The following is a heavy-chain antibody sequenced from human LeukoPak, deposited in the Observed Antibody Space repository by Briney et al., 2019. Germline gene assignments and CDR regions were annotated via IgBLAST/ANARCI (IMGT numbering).Heavy chain of an antibody. CDR2: ISSSGGST. CDR1: GFTFSSYA. V-gene: IGHV3-23*01. CDR3: AKDQVPGGIPYFDY. J-gene: IGHJ4*02. Sequence: GGSLRLSCAASGFTFSSYAMSWVRQAPGKGLERVSGISSSGGSTYYADSVKGRFTISRDNSKNTLYLQMNSLRAADTAVYYCAKDQVPGGIPYFDYWGQGTLVTVSS. D-gene: IGHD1-26*01.